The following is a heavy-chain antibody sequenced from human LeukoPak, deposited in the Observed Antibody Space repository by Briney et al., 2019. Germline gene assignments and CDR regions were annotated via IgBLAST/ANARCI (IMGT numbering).Heavy chain of an antibody. CDR1: GYSISSGYY. V-gene: IGHV4-38-2*01. J-gene: IGHJ3*02. Sequence: SETLSLTCAVSGYSISSGYYWGWIRQPPGKGLEWIGSIYHSGSTYYNPSLKSRVTISVDTSKNQFSLKLSAVTAADTAVYYCARHGLSGITIFGVVTTSHYDAFDIWGQGTMVTVPS. CDR2: IYHSGST. D-gene: IGHD3-3*01. CDR3: ARHGLSGITIFGVVTTSHYDAFDI.